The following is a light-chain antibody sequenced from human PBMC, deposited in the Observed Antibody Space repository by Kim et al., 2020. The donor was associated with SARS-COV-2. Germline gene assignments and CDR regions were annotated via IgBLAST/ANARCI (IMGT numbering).Light chain of an antibody. CDR1: QGISSF. Sequence: IQLTQSPSSLSASVGDRVTITCRASQGISSFLAWYQQNPGKAPRLLIYAASTLQSGVPSRFSGSGSGTDFTLTISSLQPEDFATYYCQQLNSYPRTFGQGTKVDIK. CDR2: AAS. CDR3: QQLNSYPRT. V-gene: IGKV1-9*01. J-gene: IGKJ1*01.